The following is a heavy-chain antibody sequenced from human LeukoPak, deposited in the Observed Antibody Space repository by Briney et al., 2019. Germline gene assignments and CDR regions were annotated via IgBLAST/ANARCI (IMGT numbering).Heavy chain of an antibody. D-gene: IGHD3-10*01. CDR2: ISSSSRTI. CDR3: AKEDYYGSGAFDY. Sequence: GGSLRLSCAASGFTFSSYSMNWVRQAPGKGLEWVSYISSSSRTIHYADSVKGRFTISRDNSKNTLYLQMNSLRAEDTAVYYCAKEDYYGSGAFDYWGQGTLVTVSS. CDR1: GFTFSSYS. V-gene: IGHV3-48*01. J-gene: IGHJ4*02.